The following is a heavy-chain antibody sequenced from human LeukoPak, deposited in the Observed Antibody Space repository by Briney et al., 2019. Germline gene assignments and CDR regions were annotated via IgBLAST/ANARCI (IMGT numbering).Heavy chain of an antibody. CDR1: GFTFSSYG. Sequence: GGSLRPSCAASGFTFSSYGMHWVRQAPGKGLEWVAVISYDGSNKYYADSVKGRFTISRDNSKNTLYLQMNSLRAEDTAVYYCAKEDGYWGQGTLVTVSS. D-gene: IGHD5-24*01. CDR3: AKEDGY. CDR2: ISYDGSNK. V-gene: IGHV3-30*18. J-gene: IGHJ4*02.